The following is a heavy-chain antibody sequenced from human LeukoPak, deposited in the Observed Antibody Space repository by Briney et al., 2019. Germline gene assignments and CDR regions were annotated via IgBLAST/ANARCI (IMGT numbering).Heavy chain of an antibody. V-gene: IGHV3-48*02. J-gene: IGHJ6*02. CDR2: IGTHSSNT. CDR3: ARDWLSAFDV. CDR1: GFTFNTYS. Sequence: GGSLRLSCAASGFTFNTYSMNWVRQAPGKGLEWVSYIGTHSSNTSYADSVKGRFTISRDNAKNSLYLQLNSLRDEDTAVYYCARDWLSAFDVWGQGTTVTVSS. D-gene: IGHD3-10*01.